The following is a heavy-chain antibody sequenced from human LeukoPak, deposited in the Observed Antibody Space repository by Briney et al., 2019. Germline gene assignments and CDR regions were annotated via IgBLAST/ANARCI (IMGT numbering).Heavy chain of an antibody. V-gene: IGHV3-30*18. Sequence: SGGSLRLSCAASGFTFSNYGMHWVRQAPGKGLEWVAVISSDGSNKYYADSVKGRFTISRDNSKNTLFLQMNSLRAEDTAVYYCAKDGLWFGDLTYFDYWGQGTLVTVSS. D-gene: IGHD3-10*01. CDR3: AKDGLWFGDLTYFDY. CDR2: ISSDGSNK. CDR1: GFTFSNYG. J-gene: IGHJ4*02.